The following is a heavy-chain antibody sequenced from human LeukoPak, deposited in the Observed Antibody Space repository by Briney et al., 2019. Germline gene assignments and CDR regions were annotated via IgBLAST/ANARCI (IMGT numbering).Heavy chain of an antibody. CDR1: GDSISYFY. J-gene: IGHJ4*01. Sequence: QTSETLSLTCSVSGDSISYFYWSWVRQAPGKGLEWMANINQDGSETYYVDSVTGRFTISRDNAKNSLYLQMNSLRAEDTAVYYCAGDVGDLPLGNWGQGTLVTVSS. CDR2: INQDGSET. D-gene: IGHD3-10*01. CDR3: AGDVGDLPLGN. V-gene: IGHV3-7*01.